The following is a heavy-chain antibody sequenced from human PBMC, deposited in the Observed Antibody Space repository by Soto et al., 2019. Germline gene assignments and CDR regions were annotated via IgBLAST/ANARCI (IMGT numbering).Heavy chain of an antibody. J-gene: IGHJ4*02. D-gene: IGHD3-3*01. Sequence: QVQLVESGGGVVQPGRSLRLSCAASGFTFSSYAIHWVRQPPGKGLEWVAGIPYDGRNKNYADSVKGRFSISRDDSKSTLYLQMNSLRTEDTAVYHCAREPGDFLSGYSLGYWGPGTLVTVSS. CDR1: GFTFSSYA. CDR2: IPYDGRNK. CDR3: AREPGDFLSGYSLGY. V-gene: IGHV3-30*04.